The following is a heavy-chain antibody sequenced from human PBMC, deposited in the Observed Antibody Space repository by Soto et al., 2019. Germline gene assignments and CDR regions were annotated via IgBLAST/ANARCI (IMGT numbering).Heavy chain of an antibody. Sequence: ASVXVSFKTSCYTFTMHGSIFLLLAPGRGLDWIGWISAYNVDTKYAQRVQDRVSMTTDKSTATAYIELRSLRFDDTAIYFCATTKWQTDYIEGFDLWGQGTPVTVSS. CDR2: ISAYNVDT. J-gene: IGHJ4*02. V-gene: IGHV1-18*04. D-gene: IGHD1-1*01. CDR1: CYTFTMHG. CDR3: ATTKWQTDYIEGFDL.